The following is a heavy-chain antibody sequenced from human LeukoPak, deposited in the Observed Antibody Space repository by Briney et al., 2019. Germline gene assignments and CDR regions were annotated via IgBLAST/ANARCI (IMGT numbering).Heavy chain of an antibody. J-gene: IGHJ4*02. CDR1: GFTFSTYW. CDR3: AKEVRGWYYFDY. V-gene: IGHV3-7*01. CDR2: IKQDGSEI. Sequence: PGGSLRLSCTASGFTFSTYWMSWVRQAQGKGLEWVANIKQDGSEIYYVDSVKGRFTISRDNSKNTLYLQMNSLRAEDTAVYYCAKEVRGWYYFDYWGQGTLVTVSS. D-gene: IGHD6-19*01.